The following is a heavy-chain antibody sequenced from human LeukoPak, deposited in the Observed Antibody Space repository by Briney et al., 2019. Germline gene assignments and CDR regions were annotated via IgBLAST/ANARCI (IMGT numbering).Heavy chain of an antibody. CDR2: IKQDGSEK. D-gene: IGHD6-19*01. V-gene: IGHV3-7*01. CDR3: ARVPYSSGWTDWYFDL. CDR1: GFTFSSYW. Sequence: GGSLRLSCAASGFTFSSYWMSWVRQAPGKGLEWVANIKQDGSEKYYVDSVKGRFTISRDNAKNSLYLQMNSLRAEDTAAYYCARVPYSSGWTDWYFDLWGRGTLVTVSS. J-gene: IGHJ2*01.